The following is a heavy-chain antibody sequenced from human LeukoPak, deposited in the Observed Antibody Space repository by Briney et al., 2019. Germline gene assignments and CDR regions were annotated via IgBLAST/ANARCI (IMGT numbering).Heavy chain of an antibody. Sequence: RPGGSLRLSCAASGFTFSNYWMSWVRQAPGKGLEWVAKIKQDGSEKYYVDSVKGRFTISRDNAKNSLYLQMNSLRAEDTALYYCARDRRLLGGWLDYWGQGTLVTVSS. CDR2: IKQDGSEK. CDR3: ARDRRLLGGWLDY. V-gene: IGHV3-7*05. CDR1: GFTFSNYW. D-gene: IGHD4-23*01. J-gene: IGHJ4*02.